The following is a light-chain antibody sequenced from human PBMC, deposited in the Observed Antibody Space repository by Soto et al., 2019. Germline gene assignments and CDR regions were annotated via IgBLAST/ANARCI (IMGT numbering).Light chain of an antibody. CDR2: GAS. V-gene: IGKV1-5*03. CDR1: QSISSW. J-gene: IGKJ4*01. CDR3: QQYDSYSGLT. Sequence: DIQMTQSPSTLSASVGDRVTITCRASQSISSWLTWYQQKPGKAPTVLIYGASSLDSGVPSRFSGSGSGTEFTLTISSLQPDDFATYYCQQYDSYSGLTFGGGTKVEIK.